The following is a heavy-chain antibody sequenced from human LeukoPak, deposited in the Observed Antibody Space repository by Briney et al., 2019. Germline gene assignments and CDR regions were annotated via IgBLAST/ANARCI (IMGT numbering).Heavy chain of an antibody. J-gene: IGHJ3*02. Sequence: GGCLRLSCAASGFTFSSYWMHWVRQAPGKGLVWVSRINGDGSGTSYADSVKGRFTVSRDNAKSTLYLQMNSLRAEDMAVYYCSSGDAHAFDIWGQGTMVTVSS. CDR1: GFTFSSYW. CDR3: SSGDAHAFDI. V-gene: IGHV3-74*01. D-gene: IGHD3-10*01. CDR2: INGDGSGT.